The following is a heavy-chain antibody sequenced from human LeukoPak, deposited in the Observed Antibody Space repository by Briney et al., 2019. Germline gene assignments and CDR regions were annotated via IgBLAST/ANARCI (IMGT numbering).Heavy chain of an antibody. V-gene: IGHV1-2*06. CDR1: GYTFTGYY. CDR3: ARDYGSSGYYFDY. Sequence: GASVKVSCKASGYTFTGYYMHWVRQAPGQGLEWMGRINPNSGGTNYAQKFQGRVTMTRDTSISTAYMELSRLRSDDTAVYYCARDYGSSGYYFDYWGQGTLVTVSS. J-gene: IGHJ4*02. CDR2: INPNSGGT. D-gene: IGHD3-22*01.